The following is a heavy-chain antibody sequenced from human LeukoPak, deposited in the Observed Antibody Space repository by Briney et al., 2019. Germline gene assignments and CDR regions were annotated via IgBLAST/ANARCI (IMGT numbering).Heavy chain of an antibody. CDR1: GYSISSGYY. CDR3: ARHPSYDFWSGYYLDY. CDR2: IYHSGST. J-gene: IGHJ4*02. Sequence: KPSETLSLTCAVSGYSISSGYYWGWIRQPPGKGLEWIGSIYHSGSTYYNPSLNSRVTISVDTSKNQFSLKLSSVTAADTAVYYCARHPSYDFWSGYYLDYWGQGTLVTVSS. V-gene: IGHV4-38-2*01. D-gene: IGHD3-3*01.